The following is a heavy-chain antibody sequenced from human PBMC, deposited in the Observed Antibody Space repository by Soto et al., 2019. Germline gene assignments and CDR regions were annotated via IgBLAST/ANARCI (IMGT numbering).Heavy chain of an antibody. J-gene: IGHJ4*02. V-gene: IGHV3-64D*08. CDR1: GFTFSSYA. D-gene: IGHD6-13*01. CDR2: ISSNGGST. Sequence: GGSLRLSCSASGFTFSSYAMHWVRQAPGKGLEYVSAISSNGGSTYYADSVKGRFTISRDNSKNTLYLQMSSLRAEDTAVYYCVKGQAAAGTSYFDYWGQGTLVTSPQ. CDR3: VKGQAAAGTSYFDY.